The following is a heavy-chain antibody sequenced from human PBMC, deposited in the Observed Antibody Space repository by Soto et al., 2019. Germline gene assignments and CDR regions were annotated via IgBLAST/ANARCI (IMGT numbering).Heavy chain of an antibody. CDR3: ARGTLAYCGGDCYPDY. CDR1: GFTFSSYS. J-gene: IGHJ4*02. CDR2: ISSSSSYI. Sequence: EVQLVESGGGLVKPGGSLRLSCAASGFTFSSYSVNWVRQAPGKGLEWVSSISSSSSYIYYADSVKGRFTISRDNAKNSLYLQMNSLRAEDTAVYYCARGTLAYCGGDCYPDYWGQGTLVTVSS. V-gene: IGHV3-21*01. D-gene: IGHD2-21*02.